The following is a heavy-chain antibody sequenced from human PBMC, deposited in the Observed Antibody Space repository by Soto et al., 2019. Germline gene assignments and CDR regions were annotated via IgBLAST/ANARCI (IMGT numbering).Heavy chain of an antibody. V-gene: IGHV1-18*01. J-gene: IGHJ6*03. CDR1: GYTFTSYG. D-gene: IGHD3-9*01. CDR3: ARDPRIRISRIVYYYMDV. CDR2: ISAYNGNT. Sequence: ASVKVSCKASGYTFTSYGISWVRQAPGQGLEWMGWISAYNGNTNYAQKLQGRVTMTTDTSTSTAYMELRSLRSDDTAVYYCARDPRIRISRIVYYYMDVWGKGTTVTVSS.